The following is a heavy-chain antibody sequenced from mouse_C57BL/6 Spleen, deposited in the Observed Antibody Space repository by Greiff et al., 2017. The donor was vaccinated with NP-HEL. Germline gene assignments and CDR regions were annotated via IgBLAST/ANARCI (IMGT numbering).Heavy chain of an antibody. CDR2: INPGSGNT. J-gene: IGHJ4*01. V-gene: IGHV1-76*01. D-gene: IGHD1-1*02. CDR1: GYTFTDYY. CDR3: ARGGGKDYAMDY. Sequence: QVQLQQSGAELVRPGASVKLSCKASGYTFTDYYINWVKQRPGQGLEWIARINPGSGNTYYNEKFKGKAQLTAEKSSSTAYMQLSSLTSEDSAVDFCARGGGKDYAMDYWGQGTSVTVSS.